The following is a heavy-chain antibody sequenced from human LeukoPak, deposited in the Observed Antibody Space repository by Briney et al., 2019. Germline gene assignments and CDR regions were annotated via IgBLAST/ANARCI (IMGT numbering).Heavy chain of an antibody. CDR3: EREGEVADYYYYMDV. CDR1: VGSFSGYY. V-gene: IGHV4-34*01. J-gene: IGHJ6*03. D-gene: IGHD6-19*01. CDR2: INHSGTA. Sequence: SETLSLTCAVYVGSFSGYYWSCVRQSPGKGREWIGEINHSGTANYNPSLTSRVTMSVESSKNQFSLKLRSLTAAATAIYYCEREGEVADYYYYMDVWGKGTTVIVSS.